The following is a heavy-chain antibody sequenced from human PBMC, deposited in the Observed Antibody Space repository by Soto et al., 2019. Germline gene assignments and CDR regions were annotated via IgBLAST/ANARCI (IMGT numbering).Heavy chain of an antibody. CDR2: INGDNGNT. CDR3: ARGARGSWPLDD. CDR1: GYTFTTYA. V-gene: IGHV1-3*01. D-gene: IGHD6-13*01. Sequence: ASVKVSCKASGYTFTTYAMHWVRQAPGQRLEWMGWINGDNGNTKYSQKFQDRVTITRDTSASTAYMELSSLRSEDTAVYYCARGARGSWPLDDWGKGTLVTVSS. J-gene: IGHJ4*02.